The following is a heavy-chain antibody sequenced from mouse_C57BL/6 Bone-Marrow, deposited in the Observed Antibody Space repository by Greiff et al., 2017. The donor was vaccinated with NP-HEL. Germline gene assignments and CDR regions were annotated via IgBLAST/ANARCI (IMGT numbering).Heavy chain of an antibody. Sequence: QVQLQQPGAELVMPGASVKLSCKASGYTFTSYWMHWVKQRPGQGLEWIGEIDPSDSYTNYHQKFKGKSTLTVAKSSSTAYMQLSSLTSEDSAVYYCAREGYYGSSYWFAYWGQGTLVTVSA. CDR2: IDPSDSYT. CDR1: GYTFTSYW. CDR3: AREGYYGSSYWFAY. J-gene: IGHJ3*01. D-gene: IGHD1-1*01. V-gene: IGHV1-69*01.